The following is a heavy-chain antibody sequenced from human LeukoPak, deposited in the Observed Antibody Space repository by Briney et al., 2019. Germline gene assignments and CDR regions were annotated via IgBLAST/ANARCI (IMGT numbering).Heavy chain of an antibody. J-gene: IGHJ4*02. CDR2: INWNGGST. CDR1: GFTFDDYG. CDR3: ARDRRNADLDY. Sequence: PGGSLRLSCAASGFTFDDYGMSWVRQAPGKGLEWVSGINWNGGSTGYADSVKGRFTISSDNAKNFLYLQMNSLRADDTAVYYCARDRRNADLDYWGQGTLVTVSS. V-gene: IGHV3-20*04.